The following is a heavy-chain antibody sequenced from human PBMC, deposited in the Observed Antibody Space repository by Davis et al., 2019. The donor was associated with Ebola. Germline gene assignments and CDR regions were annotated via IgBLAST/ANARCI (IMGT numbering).Heavy chain of an antibody. V-gene: IGHV3-43*01. CDR3: AKDRRDGYNWGYFDY. Sequence: GESLKISCAASGFTFDDYTMHWIRQGPGKVLEWVSLISRDGAITKYVDSVKGRSTISRDNSKHTLYLQMNSMRAEDTAVYYCAKDRRDGYNWGYFDYWGQGTLVTVSS. D-gene: IGHD5-24*01. CDR1: GFTFDDYT. J-gene: IGHJ4*02. CDR2: ISRDGAIT.